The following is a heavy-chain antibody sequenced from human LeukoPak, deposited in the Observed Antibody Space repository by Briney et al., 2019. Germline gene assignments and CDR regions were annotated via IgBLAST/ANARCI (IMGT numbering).Heavy chain of an antibody. Sequence: KPSETLSLTCTVSGGSISSYYWSWIRQPPGKGLEWIGYIYYSGSTNYNPSLKSRVTISVDTSKNQFSLKLSSVTAADTAVCYCARDQAYYGSGSYYYYYYMDVWGKGTTVTVSS. D-gene: IGHD3-10*01. J-gene: IGHJ6*03. CDR2: IYYSGST. V-gene: IGHV4-59*01. CDR3: ARDQAYYGSGSYYYYYYMDV. CDR1: GGSISSYY.